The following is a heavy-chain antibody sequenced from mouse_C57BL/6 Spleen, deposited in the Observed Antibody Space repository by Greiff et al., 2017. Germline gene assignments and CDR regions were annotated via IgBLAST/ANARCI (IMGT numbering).Heavy chain of an antibody. J-gene: IGHJ4*01. CDR2: IYPGDGDT. V-gene: IGHV1-82*01. CDR3: ARDPRGYAMDY. CDR1: GYAFSSYW. Sequence: QVQLQQSGPELVKPGASVKISCKASGYAFSSYWMNWVKQRPGKGLEWIGRIYPGDGDTNYNGKFKGKATLTADKSSSTAYMQLSSLTSEDSAVYFYARDPRGYAMDYWGQGTSVTVSS.